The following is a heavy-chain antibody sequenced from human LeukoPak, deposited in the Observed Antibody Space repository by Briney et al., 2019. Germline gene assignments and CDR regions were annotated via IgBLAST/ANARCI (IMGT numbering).Heavy chain of an antibody. J-gene: IGHJ4*02. D-gene: IGHD1-26*01. V-gene: IGHV3-48*03. CDR1: RFTFSSYE. CDR2: ISSSGSTI. Sequence: GGSLRLSCAASRFTFSSYEMNWVRQAPGKGLEWVSYISSSGSTIYYADSVKGRFTISRDNAKNSLYLQMNSLRAEDTAVYYCARETGGSYYFDYWGQGTLVTVSS. CDR3: ARETGGSYYFDY.